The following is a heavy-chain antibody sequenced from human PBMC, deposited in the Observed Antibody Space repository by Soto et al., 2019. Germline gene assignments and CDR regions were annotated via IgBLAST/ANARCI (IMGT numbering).Heavy chain of an antibody. V-gene: IGHV3-23*01. D-gene: IGHD1-26*01. CDR3: AKDLPWELLPTCFDS. Sequence: DVQLLESGGGLVQPGGSLRLSCAAYGFTFSSYAMTWVRQAPGKGLEWVSSIPSSGGSTYYADSVKGRFTISRDNSKNTLYLQMNSLRAEDTAVYYCAKDLPWELLPTCFDSWGKGTLVTGSS. CDR2: IPSSGGST. J-gene: IGHJ5*01. CDR1: GFTFSSYA.